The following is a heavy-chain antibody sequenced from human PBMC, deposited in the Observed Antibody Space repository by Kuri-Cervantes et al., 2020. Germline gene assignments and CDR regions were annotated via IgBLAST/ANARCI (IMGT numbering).Heavy chain of an antibody. D-gene: IGHD1-26*01. CDR2: ISSNSATV. CDR3: TRREY. J-gene: IGHJ4*02. V-gene: IGHV3-9*01. Sequence: SLKISCAASGFIFHDYGMHWVRQAPGKGLEWVSGISSNSATVAYADSGKGRFTISRDNAKNSLYLQMNSLRPEDTALYYCTRREYWGQGTLVTVSS. CDR1: GFIFHDYG.